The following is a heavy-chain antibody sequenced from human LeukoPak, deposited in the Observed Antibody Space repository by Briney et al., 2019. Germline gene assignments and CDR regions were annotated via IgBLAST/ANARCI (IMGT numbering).Heavy chain of an antibody. CDR3: ARGLKGGSGSYSRYYFDY. CDR2: INHSGST. Sequence: SETLSLTCTVSGDSINTYYWSWIRQPPGKGLEWIGEINHSGSTNYNPSLKSRVTISVDTSKNQFSLKLSSVTAADTAVYYCARGLKGGSGSYSRYYFDYWGQGTLVTVSS. V-gene: IGHV4-34*01. D-gene: IGHD3-10*01. CDR1: GDSINTYY. J-gene: IGHJ4*02.